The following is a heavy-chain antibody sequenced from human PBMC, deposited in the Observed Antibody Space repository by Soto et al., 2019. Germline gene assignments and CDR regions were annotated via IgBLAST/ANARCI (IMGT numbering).Heavy chain of an antibody. CDR1: SGSISSADYY. D-gene: IGHD1-26*01. Sequence: SETLSLTCTVSSGSISSADYYWSWIRQPPGKGLEWIGYIYYTGSAYYNPSLKSRVTMSVDTSKNQLSLKVTSVTAADTAVYYCASGGSSNWFDPWGQGTLVTVSS. J-gene: IGHJ5*02. V-gene: IGHV4-30-4*01. CDR2: IYYTGSA. CDR3: ASGGSSNWFDP.